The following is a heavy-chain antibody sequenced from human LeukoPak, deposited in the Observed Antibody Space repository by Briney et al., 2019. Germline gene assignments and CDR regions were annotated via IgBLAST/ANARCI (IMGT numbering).Heavy chain of an antibody. J-gene: IGHJ1*01. CDR3: ARGGYYDSSGYSAAEYFQY. CDR2: INHSGST. D-gene: IGHD3-22*01. Sequence: SETLSLTCAVYGGSFSGYYWSWIRQPLGKGLEWIGEINHSGSTNYNPSLKSRVTISVDTSKNQFSLKLNSVTAADTAVYYCARGGYYDSSGYSAAEYFQYWGQGTLVTVSS. CDR1: GGSFSGYY. V-gene: IGHV4-34*01.